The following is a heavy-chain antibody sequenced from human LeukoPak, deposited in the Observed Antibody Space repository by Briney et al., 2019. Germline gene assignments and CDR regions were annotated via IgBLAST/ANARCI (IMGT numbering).Heavy chain of an antibody. Sequence: PGGSLRLSCAASGFTFITYSMNWVRQAPGKGLEWASSISPSSSHTYYADSVKGRFTISRDNAKNSLYLQMNSLRAEDTAVYYCAAYSGLDSWGQGTLVTVSS. CDR1: GFTFITYS. D-gene: IGHD2-15*01. CDR3: AAYSGLDS. J-gene: IGHJ4*02. V-gene: IGHV3-21*01. CDR2: ISPSSSHT.